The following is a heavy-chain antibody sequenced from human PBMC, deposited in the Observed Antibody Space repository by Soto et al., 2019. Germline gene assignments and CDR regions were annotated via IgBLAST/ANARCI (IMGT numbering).Heavy chain of an antibody. V-gene: IGHV4-59*08. CDR1: SGSISSYY. CDR2: IYYSGST. CDR3: ASRDPGTSVDY. D-gene: IGHD1-7*01. Sequence: PSETLSLTCTVSSGSISSYYWSWIRQPPGKGLEWIGYIYYSGSTKYNPSLKSRVTISRDKSENQFSLKVTSLTAAGTAVYYCASRDPGTSVDYWGQGTLVTVSS. J-gene: IGHJ4*02.